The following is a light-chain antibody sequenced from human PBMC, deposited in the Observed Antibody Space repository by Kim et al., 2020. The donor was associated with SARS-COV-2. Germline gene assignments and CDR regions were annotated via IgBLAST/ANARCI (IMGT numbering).Light chain of an antibody. J-gene: IGKJ2*01. V-gene: IGKV1-33*01. CDR3: QQYDNLPWT. CDR1: HDISNY. CDR2: DAS. Sequence: DIQMTQSPSSLSASVGDRVTITCQASHDISNYLSWYQQKPGKAPRLLIYDASNLETGVPSRFSGSGSGTDFSLTISSLQPEDIATYYCQQYDNLPWTFGQGTKLEI.